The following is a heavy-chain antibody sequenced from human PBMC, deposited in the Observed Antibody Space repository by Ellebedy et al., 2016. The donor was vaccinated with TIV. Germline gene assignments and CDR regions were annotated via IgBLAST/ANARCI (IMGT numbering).Heavy chain of an antibody. D-gene: IGHD3-10*01. V-gene: IGHV3-30*18. CDR1: GFTFSSYG. J-gene: IGHJ4*02. Sequence: GGSLRLXXAASGFTFSSYGMHWVRQAPGKGLEWVAVISYDGSNKYYADSVKGRFTISRDNSKNTLYLQMNSLRAEDTAVYYCAKGYGPGSFNELGNWGQGTLVTVSS. CDR2: ISYDGSNK. CDR3: AKGYGPGSFNELGN.